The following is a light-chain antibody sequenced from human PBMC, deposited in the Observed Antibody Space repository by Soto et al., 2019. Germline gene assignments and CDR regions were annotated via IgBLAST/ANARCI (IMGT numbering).Light chain of an antibody. Sequence: EIVLTQSPGTLSLSPGERATLSCRASQSVSSYYLAWYQQKPGQAPRLLIYAASSRATGIPDRFSGGGSGTDFTLTISRLEPEDFAVYYCQHYNNWLGTFGGGTKVDIK. CDR1: QSVSSYY. CDR2: AAS. V-gene: IGKV3-20*01. CDR3: QHYNNWLGT. J-gene: IGKJ4*01.